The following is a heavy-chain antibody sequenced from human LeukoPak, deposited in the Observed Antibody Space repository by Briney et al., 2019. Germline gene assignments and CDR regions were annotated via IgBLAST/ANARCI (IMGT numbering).Heavy chain of an antibody. CDR2: INHSGST. J-gene: IGHJ4*02. CDR1: GGSFSGYY. CDR3: ARDGADYGGRGFDY. V-gene: IGHV4-34*01. D-gene: IGHD4-23*01. Sequence: SETLSLTCAVYGGSFSGYYWSWIRQPPGKGLEWIGEINHSGSTNYNPSLKSRVTISVDTSKNQFSLKLSSVTAADTAVYYCARDGADYGGRGFDYWGQGTLVTVSS.